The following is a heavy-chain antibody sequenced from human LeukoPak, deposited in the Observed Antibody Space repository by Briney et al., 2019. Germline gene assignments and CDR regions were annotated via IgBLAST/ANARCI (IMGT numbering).Heavy chain of an antibody. Sequence: GGSLRLSCAASGFTVSSNYMSWVRQAPGKGLEWVSVIYSGGSTYYADSVKGRFTISRDNSKNKLYLQMNSLRAEDTAVYYCARAAAGSRYFDYWGQGTLVTVSS. D-gene: IGHD6-13*01. CDR1: GFTVSSNY. V-gene: IGHV3-53*01. CDR2: IYSGGST. CDR3: ARAAAGSRYFDY. J-gene: IGHJ4*02.